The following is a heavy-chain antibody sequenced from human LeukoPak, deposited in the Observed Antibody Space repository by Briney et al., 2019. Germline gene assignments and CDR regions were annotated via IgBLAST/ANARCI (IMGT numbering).Heavy chain of an antibody. CDR1: GYTFTDYY. Sequence: ASVKVSCKTSGYTFTDYYMHWVRQAPGQGLEWMGWVNPNSGGTSSAQKFQGRVTMTRDTSITTVYMEVSWLTSDDTAIYYCARADRLHGGPYLIGPWGQGTLVTVSS. D-gene: IGHD2-21*01. J-gene: IGHJ5*02. CDR3: ARADRLHGGPYLIGP. CDR2: VNPNSGGT. V-gene: IGHV1-2*02.